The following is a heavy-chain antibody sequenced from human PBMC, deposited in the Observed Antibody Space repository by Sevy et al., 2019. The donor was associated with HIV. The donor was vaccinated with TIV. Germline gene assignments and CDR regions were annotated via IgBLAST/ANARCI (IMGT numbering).Heavy chain of an antibody. J-gene: IGHJ4*02. D-gene: IGHD6-19*01. CDR3: VGPTLTYSSGWSYYDS. Sequence: SETLSLTCTVSGASISSSGYYWGWLRQPPGKGLESIASINYVGSFFYNPSLRSRVTISSDTSNKQFSLKLNSVTAADTAIYYCVGPTLTYSSGWSYYDSWGQGTVVTVSS. CDR1: GASISSSGYY. V-gene: IGHV4-39*01. CDR2: INYVGSF.